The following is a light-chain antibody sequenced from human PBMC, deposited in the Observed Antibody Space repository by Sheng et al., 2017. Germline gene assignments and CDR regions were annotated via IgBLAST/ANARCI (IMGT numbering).Light chain of an antibody. J-gene: IGKJ5*01. V-gene: IGKV3-11*01. CDR2: GAS. CDR1: QSVSSN. CDR3: QHRSNWPIT. Sequence: EIVMTQSPATLSVSPGERATLSCRASQSVSSNLAWYQQKPGQAPTLLIYGASRRATGIPARFSGSGSGTDFTLTISSLEPEDFAVYYCQHRSNWPITFGQGTRLEIK.